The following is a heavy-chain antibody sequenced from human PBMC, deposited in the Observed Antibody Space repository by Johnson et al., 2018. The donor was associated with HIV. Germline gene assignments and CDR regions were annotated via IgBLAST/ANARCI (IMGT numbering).Heavy chain of an antibody. CDR3: ARDLGYYYEAFDI. J-gene: IGHJ3*02. V-gene: IGHV3-30-3*01. D-gene: IGHD3-10*01. CDR2: ISYDGSNK. CDR1: TYA. Sequence: TYAMHWVRQAPGKGLEWVAVISYDGSNKYYADSVKGRFTISRDNAKNSLYLQMNSLRAEDTALYYCARDLGYYYEAFDIWGQGTMVTVSS.